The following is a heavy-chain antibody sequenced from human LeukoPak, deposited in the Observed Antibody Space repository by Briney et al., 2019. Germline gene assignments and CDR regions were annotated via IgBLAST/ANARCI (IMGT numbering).Heavy chain of an antibody. CDR3: AKTPIYCTGDGCYYC. Sequence: PGGSLRLSCAASGFTFSSYAMSWVRQAPGKGLEWVSSISSGGTTYYADSVKGRFTISRDNSKKTLYLQMNSLRAEDTAVYYCAKTPIYCTGDGCYYCWGQETLVTVSS. V-gene: IGHV3-23*01. J-gene: IGHJ4*02. CDR1: GFTFSSYA. CDR2: ISSGGTT. D-gene: IGHD2-15*01.